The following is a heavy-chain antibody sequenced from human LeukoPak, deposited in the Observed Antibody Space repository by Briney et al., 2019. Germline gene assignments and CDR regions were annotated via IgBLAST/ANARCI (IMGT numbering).Heavy chain of an antibody. J-gene: IGHJ4*02. CDR2: IYSGGST. CDR3: ARVSSDIFVYYFDY. D-gene: IGHD3-9*01. Sequence: TGGSLRLSCAASGFTVSSNYMSWVRQAPGKGLEWVSVIYSGGSTYYADSVKGQFTISRDNSKNTLYLQMNSLRAEDTAVYYCARVSSDIFVYYFDYWGQGTLVTVSS. CDR1: GFTVSSNY. V-gene: IGHV3-66*02.